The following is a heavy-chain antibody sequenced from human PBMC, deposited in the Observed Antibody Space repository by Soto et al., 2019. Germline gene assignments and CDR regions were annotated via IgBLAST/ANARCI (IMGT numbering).Heavy chain of an antibody. V-gene: IGHV1-69*01. CDR1: GGTFGNFA. D-gene: IGHD1-7*01. Sequence: QVQLVQSGAELKKPGSSVKVSCKASGGTFGNFAISWVRQAPGQGPEWVAGIIPIYGTSNYADDFRGRITLTADESTPTAYLELSSLRCEDTAIYYCAKGTRDGYNYWYFDLWGRGTQVTVSS. CDR3: AKGTRDGYNYWYFDL. CDR2: IIPIYGTS. J-gene: IGHJ2*01.